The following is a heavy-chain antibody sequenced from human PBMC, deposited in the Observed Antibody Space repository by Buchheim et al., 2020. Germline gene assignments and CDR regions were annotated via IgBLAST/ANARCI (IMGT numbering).Heavy chain of an antibody. CDR1: GFTFSSYG. V-gene: IGHV3-33*01. CDR3: ATRGLLRSTAFDI. CDR2: IWYDGSNK. D-gene: IGHD4-17*01. Sequence: QVQLVESGGGVVQPGRSLRLSCAASGFTFSSYGMHWVRQAPGKGLEWVAVIWYDGSNKYYADSVKGRFTISRDNSKNTLYLQMNSRRAEDTAVYYCATRGLLRSTAFDIWGQGT. J-gene: IGHJ3*02.